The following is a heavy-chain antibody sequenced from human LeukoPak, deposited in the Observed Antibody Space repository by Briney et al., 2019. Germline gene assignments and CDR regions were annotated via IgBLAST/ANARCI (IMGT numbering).Heavy chain of an antibody. D-gene: IGHD2-2*02. Sequence: PGGSLRLSSAASGFTFSSYNMNWVRHAPGQGLEWVSNIRTSSSTIYYAGSVKRRFTISRDDAKNSLFLQMNSLRAEDTAVYYCPRDRPVPAAIGAFDIWGQGTMVTVSS. CDR1: GFTFSSYN. CDR2: IRTSSSTI. CDR3: PRDRPVPAAIGAFDI. V-gene: IGHV3-48*01. J-gene: IGHJ3*02.